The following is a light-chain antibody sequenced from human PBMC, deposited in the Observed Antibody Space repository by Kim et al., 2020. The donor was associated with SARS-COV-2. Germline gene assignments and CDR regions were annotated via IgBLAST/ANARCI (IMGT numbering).Light chain of an antibody. J-gene: IGLJ3*02. Sequence: SVPLEPTARITCGGNNIGSKDVRWYQKKPGQAPVLVIYRDSNRPAGIPERFSGSNSGNTATLTISRAQAGEEDDYYCQVWDSSTGVFGGGTQLTVL. CDR2: RDS. V-gene: IGLV3-9*01. CDR1: NIGSKD. CDR3: QVWDSSTGV.